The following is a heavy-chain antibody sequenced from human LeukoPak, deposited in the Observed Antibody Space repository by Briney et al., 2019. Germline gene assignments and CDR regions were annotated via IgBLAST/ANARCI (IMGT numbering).Heavy chain of an antibody. Sequence: GGSLRLSCAASGFTFEDYAMHWVRQAPGKGLEWVSFISWDGGSTYYADSVKGRFTISRDNTKNSLYLQMNSLRTEDTALYYCAKDTRPEDYYDSSGYYDPSLDYWGQGTLVTVSS. D-gene: IGHD3-22*01. V-gene: IGHV3-43D*03. CDR1: GFTFEDYA. CDR2: ISWDGGST. CDR3: AKDTRPEDYYDSSGYYDPSLDY. J-gene: IGHJ4*02.